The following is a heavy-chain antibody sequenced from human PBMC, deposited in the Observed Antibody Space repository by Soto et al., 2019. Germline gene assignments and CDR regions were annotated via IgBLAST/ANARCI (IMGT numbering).Heavy chain of an antibody. D-gene: IGHD3-16*01. J-gene: IGHJ4*02. CDR3: ARLGFVGEGDF. Sequence: EVQLAESGGGLIQPGGSLRLSCATSGFTFSRYWIHWVRQAPGEGLVWVSRISGDGVHTDYAESVKGRCTVSRDIAKSTGYLQMNNLRAEDTAIYYCARLGFVGEGDFWGQGILVTVSS. CDR1: GFTFSRYW. V-gene: IGHV3-74*01. CDR2: ISGDGVHT.